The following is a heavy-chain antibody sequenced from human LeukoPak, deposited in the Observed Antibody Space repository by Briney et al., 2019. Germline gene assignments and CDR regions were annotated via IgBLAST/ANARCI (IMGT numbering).Heavy chain of an antibody. D-gene: IGHD3-22*01. CDR1: GGSISSGGYY. V-gene: IGHV4-31*03. CDR2: IYYSGST. CDR3: ARDTMHYYDSSGRGGFDY. J-gene: IGHJ4*02. Sequence: SQTLSLTCTVSGGSISSGGYYWSWIRQHPGKGLEWIGYIYYSGSTYYNPSLKSRVTISVDTSKNQFSLELSSVTAADTAVYYCARDTMHYYDSSGRGGFDYWGQGTLVTVSS.